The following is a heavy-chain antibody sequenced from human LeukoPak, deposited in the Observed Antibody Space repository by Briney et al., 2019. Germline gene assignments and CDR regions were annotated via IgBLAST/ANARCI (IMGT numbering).Heavy chain of an antibody. CDR3: ARGSTMVRGVTLNWFDP. Sequence: ASVKVSCKASGYTFTGYYMHWVRQAPGQGLEWMGWINPNSGGTNYAQKFQGRATMTRDTSISTAYMELSRLRSDDTAVYYCARGSTMVRGVTLNWFDPWGQGTLVTVSS. J-gene: IGHJ5*02. CDR2: INPNSGGT. CDR1: GYTFTGYY. D-gene: IGHD3-10*01. V-gene: IGHV1-2*02.